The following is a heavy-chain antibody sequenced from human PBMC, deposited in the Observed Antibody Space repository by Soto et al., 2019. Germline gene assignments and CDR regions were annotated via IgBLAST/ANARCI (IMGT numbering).Heavy chain of an antibody. V-gene: IGHV1-18*04. Sequence: QVQLVQSGAEVKKPGASVKVSCKTSGYTFTNHGINWVRQAPGQGLEWMGWINPYNANVNYAQKLQRRVTMTTDTSTSTADMDLRSLTSDDTAVYYCARDRVAGIWGDAFDIWGQGTMVTVSS. CDR3: ARDRVAGIWGDAFDI. CDR1: GYTFTNHG. D-gene: IGHD3-16*01. CDR2: INPYNANV. J-gene: IGHJ3*02.